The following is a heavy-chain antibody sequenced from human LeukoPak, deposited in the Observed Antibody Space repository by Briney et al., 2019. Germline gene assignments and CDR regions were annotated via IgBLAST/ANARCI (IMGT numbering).Heavy chain of an antibody. J-gene: IGHJ1*01. CDR1: GYSFTSYW. D-gene: IGHD2-2*01. CDR2: IDPSDSYT. CDR3: ARHVHCSSTSCYATEYFQH. V-gene: IGHV5-10-1*01. Sequence: SGESLKISCKGSGYSFTSYWISWVRQTPGKGLEWMGRIDPSDSYTNYSPSFQGHVTISADKSISTAYLQWSSLKASDTAMYYCARHVHCSSTSCYATEYFQHWGQGTLVTVSS.